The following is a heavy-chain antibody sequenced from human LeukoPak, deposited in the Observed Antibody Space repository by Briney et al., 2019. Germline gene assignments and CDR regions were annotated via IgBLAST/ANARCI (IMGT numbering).Heavy chain of an antibody. D-gene: IGHD3-10*01. Sequence: ASVKVSCKASGYTFTGYYMHWVRQAPGQGLEWMGWINPNSGGTNYAQKFQGRVTMTRDTSISTAYMELSRLRSDDTAVYYCARTLWFGELSLCYWGQGTLATVSS. CDR1: GYTFTGYY. CDR2: INPNSGGT. CDR3: ARTLWFGELSLCY. V-gene: IGHV1-2*02. J-gene: IGHJ4*02.